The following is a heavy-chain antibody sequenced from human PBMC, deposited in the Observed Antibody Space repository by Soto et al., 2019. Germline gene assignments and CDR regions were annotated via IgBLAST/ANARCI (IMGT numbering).Heavy chain of an antibody. CDR2: IYSGGST. Sequence: GGSLRLSCAASGFTVSSNYMSWVRQAPGKGLEWVSVIYSGGSTYYADSVKGRFTISRDNSKNTLYLQMNSLRAEDTAVYYCARDSRDRFATGTTGYAFDIWGQGTMVTVSS. J-gene: IGHJ3*02. D-gene: IGHD4-17*01. CDR1: GFTVSSNY. CDR3: ARDSRDRFATGTTGYAFDI. V-gene: IGHV3-53*01.